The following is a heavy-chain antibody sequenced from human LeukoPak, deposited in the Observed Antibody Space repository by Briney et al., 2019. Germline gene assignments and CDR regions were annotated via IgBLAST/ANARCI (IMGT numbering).Heavy chain of an antibody. CDR3: ARDLEVVVPRPWGY. Sequence: GASVKVSCEASGYTFTAYAIHWVRQAPGQRPEWMGWINGGDGDTRYSQNLQDRLTITRDTSATTAYMELSSLRSEDTAVYYCARDLEVVVPRPWGYWGQGTLVTVSS. J-gene: IGHJ4*02. D-gene: IGHD3-22*01. CDR1: GYTFTAYA. V-gene: IGHV1-3*01. CDR2: INGGDGDT.